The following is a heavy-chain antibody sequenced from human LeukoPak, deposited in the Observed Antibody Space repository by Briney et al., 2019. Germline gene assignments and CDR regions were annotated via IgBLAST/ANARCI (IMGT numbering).Heavy chain of an antibody. D-gene: IGHD3-16*01. J-gene: IGHJ2*01. CDR3: ARRGGLNRGYWYFDL. CDR2: IYYTGTT. CDR1: GDPIRSSY. Sequence: PSETLSLTCTVSGDPIRSSYWSWIRQPPGKGLEWIGYIYYTGTTTYNPPLKSRVTISVDTSKNQFSLNPSSVTAADTAVYYCARRGGLNRGYWYFDLWGRGTLVTVSS. V-gene: IGHV4-59*01.